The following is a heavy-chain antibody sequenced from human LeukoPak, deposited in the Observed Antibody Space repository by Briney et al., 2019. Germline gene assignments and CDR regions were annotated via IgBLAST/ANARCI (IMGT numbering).Heavy chain of an antibody. V-gene: IGHV3-21*01. CDR2: ISSGGTYI. CDR1: GFTFSIYT. D-gene: IGHD6-6*01. Sequence: GGSLRLSCATSGFTFSIYTMNWVRQASGKGLEWVSCISSGGTYIYNADSVRGRFTISRGNAKNSLYLQMNNLRAEDTAVYYCAREEDSSTIRSSHGMDVWGQGTTVTVSS. CDR3: AREEDSSTIRSSHGMDV. J-gene: IGHJ6*02.